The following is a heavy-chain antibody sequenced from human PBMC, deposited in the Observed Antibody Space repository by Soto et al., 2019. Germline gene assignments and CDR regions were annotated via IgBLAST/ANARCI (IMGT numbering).Heavy chain of an antibody. D-gene: IGHD2-21*02. CDR2: INVGDGNT. CDR3: GRARCGGYCYTAYD. J-gene: IGHJ1*01. CDR1: GYTFNDYS. Sequence: QVQLVQSGAEVRKPGASVKVSCKPSGYTFNDYSMHWVRQAPGQSLEWMGWINVGDGNTKYSQKFQGRVTITRDTAAITFYMDLSSLRSEDTAMYYCGRARCGGYCYTAYDWGQGTLFTVSS. V-gene: IGHV1-3*01.